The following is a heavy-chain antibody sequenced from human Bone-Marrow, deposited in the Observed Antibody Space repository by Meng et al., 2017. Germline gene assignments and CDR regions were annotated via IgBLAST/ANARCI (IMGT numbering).Heavy chain of an antibody. Sequence: LGAVGRLKPPRTLSLPCAAYGGSFSCYYWSCIRQPPGKGLEWIGEINHSGSTNYNPSLKSRVTISVDTSKNQFSLKLSSVTAADTAVYYCARGGVRGGIDYWGQGTLVTVSS. V-gene: IGHV4-34*01. D-gene: IGHD3-10*01. CDR3: ARGGVRGGIDY. CDR2: INHSGST. CDR1: GGSFSCYY. J-gene: IGHJ4*02.